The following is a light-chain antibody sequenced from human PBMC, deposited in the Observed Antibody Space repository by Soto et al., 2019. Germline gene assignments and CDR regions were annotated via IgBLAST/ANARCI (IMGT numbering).Light chain of an antibody. J-gene: IGKJ4*01. CDR2: AAS. Sequence: DIQMTQSPSSLSASVGDRVTITCRASQSISSYLNWYQQKPGKAPKLLIYAASSLQSGVPSRFSGSGSGTDFTLTISSLQPEDIATFYCQQSYSTPQLTFGGGTKVDI. V-gene: IGKV1-39*01. CDR3: QQSYSTPQLT. CDR1: QSISSY.